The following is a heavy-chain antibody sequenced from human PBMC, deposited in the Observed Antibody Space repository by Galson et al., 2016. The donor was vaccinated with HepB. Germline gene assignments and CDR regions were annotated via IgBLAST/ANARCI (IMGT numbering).Heavy chain of an antibody. CDR1: GFTSSRYW. CDR3: ARDQSSFSVPRRPVGMDV. Sequence: SLRLSCAASGFTSSRYWMHWVRQTPERGLVWVSRISGDGSDTSYADSVKGRFTISRDNSKNTLYLQMNSLRVEDTAMYYCARDQSSFSVPRRPVGMDVWGQGTTVTVSS. CDR2: ISGDGSDT. J-gene: IGHJ6*02. V-gene: IGHV3-74*01. D-gene: IGHD6-13*01.